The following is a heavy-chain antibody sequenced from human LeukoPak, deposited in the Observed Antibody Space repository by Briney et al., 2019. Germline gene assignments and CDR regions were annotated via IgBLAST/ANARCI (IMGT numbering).Heavy chain of an antibody. V-gene: IGHV3-73*01. CDR1: GFTFSGSD. J-gene: IGHJ4*02. CDR3: TRAYYDSSGYYYYGNS. CDR2: IRSKANNYAT. Sequence: PGGSLRLSCAASGFTFSGSDMHWVRQASGKGLEWVGRIRSKANNYATAYAASVKGRFTISRDDSKNTAYLQMNSLKTEDTAVYYCTRAYYDSSGYYYYGNSWGQGTLVTVSS. D-gene: IGHD3-22*01.